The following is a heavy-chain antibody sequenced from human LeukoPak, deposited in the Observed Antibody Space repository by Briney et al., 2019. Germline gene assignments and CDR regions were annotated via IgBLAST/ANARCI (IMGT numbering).Heavy chain of an antibody. V-gene: IGHV3-30*14. CDR3: ARAECSSTSCYNYYGMDV. Sequence: GGSLRLSCAASGFTFSSYAMHWVRQAPGKGLEWVAVISYDGSNKYYADSVKGRFTISRDNSKNTLYLQMNSLRAEDTAVYYCARAECSSTSCYNYYGMDVWGQGTTVTVS. CDR2: ISYDGSNK. J-gene: IGHJ6*02. CDR1: GFTFSSYA. D-gene: IGHD2-2*02.